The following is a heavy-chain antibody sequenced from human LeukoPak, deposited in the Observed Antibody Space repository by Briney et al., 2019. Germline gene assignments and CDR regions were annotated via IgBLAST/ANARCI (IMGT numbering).Heavy chain of an antibody. Sequence: GASVTVSCKASGGTFSSYAISWVRQAPGQGLEWMGGIIPIFGTANYAQKFQGRVTITTDESTSTAYMELSSLRSEDTAVYYCARDWGSRTGNWFDPWGQGTLVTVSS. CDR2: IIPIFGTA. CDR1: GGTFSSYA. CDR3: ARDWGSRTGNWFDP. V-gene: IGHV1-69*05. J-gene: IGHJ5*02. D-gene: IGHD2-2*01.